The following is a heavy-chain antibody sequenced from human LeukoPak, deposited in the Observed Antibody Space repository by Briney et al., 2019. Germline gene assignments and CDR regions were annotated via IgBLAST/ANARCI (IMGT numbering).Heavy chain of an antibody. V-gene: IGHV3-21*01. D-gene: IGHD5-18*01. J-gene: IGHJ5*02. CDR2: ISSSSSYI. Sequence: GGSLRLSCAASGFTVSSAWMHWVRQAPGKGLEWVSSISSSSSYIYYADSVKGRFTISRDNAKNSLYLQMNSLRAEDTAVYYCARGEDTAMVTGGYNWFDPWGQGTLVTVSS. CDR1: GFTVSSAW. CDR3: ARGEDTAMVTGGYNWFDP.